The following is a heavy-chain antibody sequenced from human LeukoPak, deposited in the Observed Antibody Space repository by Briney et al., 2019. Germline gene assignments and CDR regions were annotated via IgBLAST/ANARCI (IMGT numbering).Heavy chain of an antibody. D-gene: IGHD3-10*01. Sequence: ASEKVSCKASGYTFTSYAMHWVRQAPGQRLEWMGWINAGNGNTKYSQKFQGRVTITRDTSASTAYMELSSLRSEDTAVYYCASLYGSGSYSIDYWGQGTLVTVSS. J-gene: IGHJ4*02. V-gene: IGHV1-3*01. CDR2: INAGNGNT. CDR1: GYTFTSYA. CDR3: ASLYGSGSYSIDY.